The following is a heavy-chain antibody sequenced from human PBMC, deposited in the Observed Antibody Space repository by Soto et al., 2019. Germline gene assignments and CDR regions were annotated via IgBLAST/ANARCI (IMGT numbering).Heavy chain of an antibody. CDR3: ATEYSYGYAYYYGMDV. D-gene: IGHD5-18*01. CDR2: IDPSDSYT. CDR1: GYSFTSYW. J-gene: IGHJ6*02. Sequence: GESLKISCKGSGYSFTSYWISWVRQMPGKGLEWMGRIDPSDSYTNYSPSFQGHVTISADKSISTAYLQWSSLKASDTAMYYCATEYSYGYAYYYGMDVWGQGTTVTVSS. V-gene: IGHV5-10-1*01.